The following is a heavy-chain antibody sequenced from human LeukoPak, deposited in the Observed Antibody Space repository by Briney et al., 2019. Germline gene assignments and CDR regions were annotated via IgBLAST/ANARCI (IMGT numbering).Heavy chain of an antibody. D-gene: IGHD2-2*01. V-gene: IGHV1-2*02. CDR1: GYTFTDYY. CDR2: VNPNSGGT. Sequence: ASVKVSCKASGYTFTDYYMHWVRQAPGQGLEWMGWVNPNSGGTYYAQKFQGRVTMTKYTSISTAYMELTRLRSDDTAVYYCAREVGVVAHQGGWFDPWGQGTLVTGSS. J-gene: IGHJ5*02. CDR3: AREVGVVAHQGGWFDP.